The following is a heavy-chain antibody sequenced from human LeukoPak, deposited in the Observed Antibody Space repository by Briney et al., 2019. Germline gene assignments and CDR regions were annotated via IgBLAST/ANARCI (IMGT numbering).Heavy chain of an antibody. J-gene: IGHJ5*02. Sequence: SQTLSLTCAISGDSVSSNSAAWNWIRQSPSRGLEWLGRTYYRSKWYNDYAVSVKSRITINPDTSKNQFSLQLNSVTPEDTAVYYCARDQSGSGYDLKGGAIWFDPWGQGTLVTVSS. CDR3: ARDQSGSGYDLKGGAIWFDP. CDR2: TYYRSKWYN. V-gene: IGHV6-1*01. CDR1: GDSVSSNSAA. D-gene: IGHD5-12*01.